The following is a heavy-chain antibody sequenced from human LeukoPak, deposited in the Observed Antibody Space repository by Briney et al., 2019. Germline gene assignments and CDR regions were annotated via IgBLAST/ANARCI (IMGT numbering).Heavy chain of an antibody. Sequence: SETLSLTCAVSGGSISSSNWWSWVRQPPGKGLEWIGEIYHSGSTNYNPSLKSRVTISVDKSKNQFSLKLSSVTAADTAVYYCARRRRYCSSTSCYNWFDPWGQGTLVTVSS. CDR1: GGSISSSNW. V-gene: IGHV4-4*02. J-gene: IGHJ5*02. CDR3: ARRRRYCSSTSCYNWFDP. D-gene: IGHD2-2*01. CDR2: IYHSGST.